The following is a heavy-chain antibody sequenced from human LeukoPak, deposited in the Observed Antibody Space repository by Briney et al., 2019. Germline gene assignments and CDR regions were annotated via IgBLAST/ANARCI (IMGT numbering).Heavy chain of an antibody. CDR3: ARVGLRPTTDLGEHYYYYYMDV. Sequence: GGSLRLSCAASGFTFSDYYMSWIRQAPGKGLEWVSYISSSGSTIYYADSVKGRFTICRDNAKNSLYLQMNSLRAEDTAVYYCARVGLRPTTDLGEHYYYYYMDVWGKGTTVTVSS. D-gene: IGHD1-26*01. CDR2: ISSSGSTI. J-gene: IGHJ6*03. CDR1: GFTFSDYY. V-gene: IGHV3-11*01.